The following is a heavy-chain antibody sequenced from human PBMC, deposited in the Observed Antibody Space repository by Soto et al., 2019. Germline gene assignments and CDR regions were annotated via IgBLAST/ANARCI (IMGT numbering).Heavy chain of an antibody. CDR2: ISAYNGNT. CDR1: GYTFTSYG. J-gene: IGHJ4*02. Sequence: EASVKVSCKASGYTFTSYGISWVRQAPGQGLEWMGWISAYNGNTNYAQKLQGRVTMTTDTSTSTAYMELRSLRSDDTAVYYCTRGLYDFWSGYHHAPFDYWGQGTLVTVSS. V-gene: IGHV1-18*01. D-gene: IGHD3-3*01. CDR3: TRGLYDFWSGYHHAPFDY.